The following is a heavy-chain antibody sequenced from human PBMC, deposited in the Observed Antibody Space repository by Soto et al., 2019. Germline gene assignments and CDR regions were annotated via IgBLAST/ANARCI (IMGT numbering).Heavy chain of an antibody. V-gene: IGHV3-7*01. CDR3: ARDDRSSCPFDY. J-gene: IGHJ4*02. D-gene: IGHD6-19*01. Sequence: EVQLEESGGGLVQPGGSLRLSCAASGFSFSSYWMSWVRQAPGKGPEWVAIVSLDGRDKTYADSVKGRFTISRDNAENSLFLQMNSLRADDTAVYYCARDDRSSCPFDYWGQGALVTVSS. CDR1: GFSFSSYW. CDR2: VSLDGRDK.